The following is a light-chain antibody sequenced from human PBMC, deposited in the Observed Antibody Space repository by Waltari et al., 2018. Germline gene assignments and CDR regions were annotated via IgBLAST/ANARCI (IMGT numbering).Light chain of an antibody. CDR3: QHYLRLPAT. CDR2: GAS. V-gene: IGKV3-20*01. Sequence: EIVLTQSPGTLSLSPWERATLSCRASQSVSRALAWYKQKPGQAPRLLIYGASNRATGIPDRFSGSGSGTDFSLTISSLEPEDFAVYYCQHYLRLPATFGQGTKVEIK. J-gene: IGKJ1*01. CDR1: QSVSRA.